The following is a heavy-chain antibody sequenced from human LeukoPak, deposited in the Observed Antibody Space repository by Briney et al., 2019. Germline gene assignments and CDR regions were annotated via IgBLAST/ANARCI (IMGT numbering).Heavy chain of an antibody. D-gene: IGHD3-9*01. CDR2: ISGSGGST. CDR1: GFTFSSYA. Sequence: PGGSLRLSCVASGFTFSSYAMSWVRQAPGKGLEWVSAISGSGGSTFYADSVKGRFTISRDNSKNTLYLQMNSLRAEDTAVYYCAKDLYLTGYSFDYWGQGTLVTVSS. CDR3: AKDLYLTGYSFDY. V-gene: IGHV3-23*01. J-gene: IGHJ4*02.